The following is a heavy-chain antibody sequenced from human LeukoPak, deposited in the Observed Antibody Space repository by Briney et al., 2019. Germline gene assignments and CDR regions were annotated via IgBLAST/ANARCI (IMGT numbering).Heavy chain of an antibody. CDR3: ARRYLAWLSYYFDS. CDR2: ISYTGNT. J-gene: IGHJ4*02. D-gene: IGHD5-12*01. V-gene: IGHV4-39*01. CDR1: GGSINNSFYY. Sequence: SETLSLTCTVSGGSINNSFYYWGWVCQPPGKGLVWIGSISYTGNTYYHPSLKSRVTISVDTSKNQFSLKLTSVTAADTAVYYCARRYLAWLSYYFDSWGQGALVTVSS.